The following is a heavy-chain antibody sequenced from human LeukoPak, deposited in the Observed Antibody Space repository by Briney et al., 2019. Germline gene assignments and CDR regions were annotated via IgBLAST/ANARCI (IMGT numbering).Heavy chain of an antibody. CDR2: INPNSGGT. V-gene: IGHV1-2*02. Sequence: DSVEVCCKASGYTFTAYYMHWVRQAAGQGLEWLGWINPNSGGTNYAQKFQGRVTMTRDTSISTAYMELSRLRSDDTAVYYCARVYFVDAFDIWGQGTMVTVSS. D-gene: IGHD3-9*01. CDR1: GYTFTAYY. J-gene: IGHJ3*02. CDR3: ARVYFVDAFDI.